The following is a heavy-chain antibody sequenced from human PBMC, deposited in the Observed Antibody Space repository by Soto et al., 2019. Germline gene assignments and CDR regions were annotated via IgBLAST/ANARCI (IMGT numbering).Heavy chain of an antibody. D-gene: IGHD3-16*01. Sequence: QVQLVESGGGVVQPGRSLRLSCAASGFIFSTYAMHWVRQAPGKGLEWVAVISHDGSNQYYADSVKGRFTVSRDNSKSTLFLQMSSLQPEDTAVFYCARTYGMSAAYFAYWGHGMLVTVSS. CDR1: GFIFSTYA. CDR3: ARTYGMSAAYFAY. J-gene: IGHJ4*01. V-gene: IGHV3-30-3*01. CDR2: ISHDGSNQ.